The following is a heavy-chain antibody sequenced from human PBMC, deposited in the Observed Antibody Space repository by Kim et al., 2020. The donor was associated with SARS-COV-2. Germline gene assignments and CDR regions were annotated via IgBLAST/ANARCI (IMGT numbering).Heavy chain of an antibody. Sequence: SVKVSCKASGGTFSSYAISWVRQAPGQGLEWMGRIIPILGIANYAQKFQGRVTITADKSTSTAYMELSSLRSEDTAVYYCARPNGSGSYLGYYYGMDVWGQGTTVTVSS. V-gene: IGHV1-69*04. D-gene: IGHD3-10*01. CDR3: ARPNGSGSYLGYYYGMDV. J-gene: IGHJ6*02. CDR1: GGTFSSYA. CDR2: IIPILGIA.